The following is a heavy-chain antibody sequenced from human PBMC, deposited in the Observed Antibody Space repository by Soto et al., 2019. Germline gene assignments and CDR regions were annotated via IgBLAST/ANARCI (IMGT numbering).Heavy chain of an antibody. Sequence: GGSLRLSCAASGFTFSSYGMHWVRQAPGKGLEWVAVIWYDGSNKYYADSVKGRFTISRDNSKNTLYLQMNSLRAEDTAVYYCARDSEYYDSSKGDYWGQGTLVTVSS. J-gene: IGHJ4*02. D-gene: IGHD3-22*01. CDR1: GFTFSSYG. CDR3: ARDSEYYDSSKGDY. CDR2: IWYDGSNK. V-gene: IGHV3-33*01.